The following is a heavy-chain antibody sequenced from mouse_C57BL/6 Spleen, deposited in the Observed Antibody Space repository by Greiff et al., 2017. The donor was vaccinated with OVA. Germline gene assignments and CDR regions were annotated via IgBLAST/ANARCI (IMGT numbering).Heavy chain of an antibody. V-gene: IGHV5-4*01. Sequence: EVQGVESGGGLVKPGGSLKLSCAASGFTFSSYAMSWVRQTPEKRLEWVATISDGGSYTYYPDNVKGRFTISRDNAKNNLYLQMSHLKSEDTAMYYCARDHGYDYFDYWGQGTTLTVSS. J-gene: IGHJ2*01. CDR1: GFTFSSYA. D-gene: IGHD2-2*01. CDR2: ISDGGSYT. CDR3: ARDHGYDYFDY.